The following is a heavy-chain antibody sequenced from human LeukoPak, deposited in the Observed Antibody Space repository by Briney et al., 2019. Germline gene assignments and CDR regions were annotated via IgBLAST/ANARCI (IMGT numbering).Heavy chain of an antibody. J-gene: IGHJ6*03. D-gene: IGHD3-3*01. V-gene: IGHV4-34*01. CDR1: GGSFSGYY. CDR3: ARGRLKDYDFWSGYYTPTYYYYYMDV. Sequence: ASETLSLTCAAYGGSFSGYYWSWIRQPPGKGLEWIGEINHSGSTNYNPSLKSRVTISVDTSKNQFSLKLSSVTAADTAVYYCARGRLKDYDFWSGYYTPTYYYYYMDVWGKGTTVTVSS. CDR2: INHSGST.